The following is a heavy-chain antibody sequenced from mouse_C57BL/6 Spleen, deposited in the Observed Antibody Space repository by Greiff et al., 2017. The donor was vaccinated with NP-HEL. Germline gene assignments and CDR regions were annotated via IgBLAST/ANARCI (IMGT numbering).Heavy chain of an antibody. CDR3: ARGWAYYAMDY. CDR2: INPNNGGT. V-gene: IGHV1-26*01. J-gene: IGHJ4*01. CDR1: GYTFTDYY. Sequence: EVQLQQSGPELVKPGASVKISCKASGYTFTDYYMNWVKQSHGKSLEWIGDINPNNGGTSYNQKFKGKATLTVDKSSSTAYMELRSLTSEDSAVYYCARGWAYYAMDYWGQGTAVTVPS. D-gene: IGHD1-1*02.